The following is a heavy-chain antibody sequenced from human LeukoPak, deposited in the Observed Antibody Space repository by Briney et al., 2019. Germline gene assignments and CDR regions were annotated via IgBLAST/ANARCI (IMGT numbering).Heavy chain of an antibody. J-gene: IGHJ5*02. V-gene: IGHV4-34*01. CDR3: ARALPKGSGNNWFDP. Sequence: SETLSLTCAVYGGSFSGYYWSWIRKPPGKGLEWIGEINHSGSTNYTPSLKSRVTISVDTSKNQFSLKLSSVTAADTAVYYCARALPKGSGNNWFDPWGQGTLVTVSS. D-gene: IGHD3-10*01. CDR2: INHSGST. CDR1: GGSFSGYY.